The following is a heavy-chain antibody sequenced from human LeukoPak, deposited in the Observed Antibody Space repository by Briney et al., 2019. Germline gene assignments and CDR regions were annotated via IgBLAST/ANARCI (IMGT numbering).Heavy chain of an antibody. CDR3: ASGVVGAADY. D-gene: IGHD1-26*01. Sequence: GGSLRLSCAASGFTFSDLYLDWVRQAPGKGLEWVGRVRNKANSYTTEYAASVKGRFIISRDDSKNSLYLQMNSLKTEDTAVYYCASGVVGAADYWGQGSLVTVSS. V-gene: IGHV3-72*01. J-gene: IGHJ4*02. CDR2: VRNKANSYTT. CDR1: GFTFSDLY.